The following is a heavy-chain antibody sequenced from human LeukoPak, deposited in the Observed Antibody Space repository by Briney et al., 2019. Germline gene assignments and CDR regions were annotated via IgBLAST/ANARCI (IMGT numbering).Heavy chain of an antibody. CDR2: ISYDGSNK. Sequence: PGRSLRLSCAASGFTFSSYAMHWVRQAPGKGLEWVAVISYDGSNKYYADSVKGRFTISRDNSKNTLYLQMNSLRAEDTAVYYCARAGYSSSWYGGAFDYWGQGTLVTVSS. D-gene: IGHD6-13*01. J-gene: IGHJ4*02. CDR3: ARAGYSSSWYGGAFDY. CDR1: GFTFSSYA. V-gene: IGHV3-30*04.